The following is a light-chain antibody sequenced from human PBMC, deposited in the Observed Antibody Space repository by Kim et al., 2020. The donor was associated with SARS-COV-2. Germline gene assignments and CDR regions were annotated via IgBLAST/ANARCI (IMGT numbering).Light chain of an antibody. J-gene: IGLJ3*02. CDR3: PTGGTGIRV. Sequence: SITLTETLGSVHRSYSIAWHQQQQEKGPRYLMKLNSDGSSRKGDGIPYGFSGSGSGAERYLPSSSPQSEDWADYYCPTGGTGIRVFGGGTQLTVL. CDR1: SVHRSYS. CDR2: LNSDGSS. V-gene: IGLV4-69*01.